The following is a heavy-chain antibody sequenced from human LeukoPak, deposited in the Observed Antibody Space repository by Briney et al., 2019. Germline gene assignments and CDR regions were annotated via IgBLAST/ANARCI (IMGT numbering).Heavy chain of an antibody. D-gene: IGHD3-22*01. V-gene: IGHV4-59*01. J-gene: IGHJ3*02. CDR1: GGSISSYY. CDR3: ARARNYYDSSGFYYEGDAFDI. Sequence: SETLSLTCTVSGGSISSYYWSWIRQPPGKGLKWIGYIYYSGSTSYSPSLRSRVTISVDTSKNQFSLKLSSVTAADTAVYYCARARNYYDSSGFYYEGDAFDIWGQGTMVTVSS. CDR2: IYYSGST.